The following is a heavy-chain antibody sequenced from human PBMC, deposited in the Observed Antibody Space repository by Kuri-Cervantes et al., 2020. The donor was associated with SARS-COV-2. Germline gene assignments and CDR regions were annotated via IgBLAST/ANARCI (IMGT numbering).Heavy chain of an antibody. Sequence: GGSLRLSCAASGFTFSSYWMHWVRQAPGKGLVWVSRINSDGSSTSYADSVKGRFTISRDNSKNTLYLQMNSLRAEDTAVYYCAKVYGFGELGGAFDIWGQGTMVTVSS. CDR2: INSDGSST. J-gene: IGHJ3*02. CDR3: AKVYGFGELGGAFDI. V-gene: IGHV3-74*01. D-gene: IGHD3-10*01. CDR1: GFTFSSYW.